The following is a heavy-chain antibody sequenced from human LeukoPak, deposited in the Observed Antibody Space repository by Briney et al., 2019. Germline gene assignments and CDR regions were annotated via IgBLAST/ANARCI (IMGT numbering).Heavy chain of an antibody. CDR2: IYWDDEK. V-gene: IGHV2-5*02. CDR1: GFSLSTGGVG. J-gene: IGHJ5*02. D-gene: IGHD3-10*01. CDR3: AHSYYFGSRSYYNVWFAP. Sequence: SGPALVKPTHTLTLTCTFSGFSLSTGGVGVGWIRQPPGKALQWLALIYWDDEKYYSPSLKSRLSISRDTSRNQVVLTMTNMDPLDTATYFCAHSYYFGSRSYYNVWFAPWGLGTLVTVSS.